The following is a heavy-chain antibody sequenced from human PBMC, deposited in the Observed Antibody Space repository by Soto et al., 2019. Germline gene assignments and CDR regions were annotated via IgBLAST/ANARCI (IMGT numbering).Heavy chain of an antibody. Sequence: PSQTLSLTCAISGDSVSSNSAAWNWIRQSTSRGLEWLGRAYYRSKWYNDYAVPVKSRITINPDTTKNQISLQVNSVAPEDTAVYDCARESAGTYYFDDWGQGTMVTVSS. D-gene: IGHD6-19*01. CDR1: GDSVSSNSAA. CDR3: ARESAGTYYFDD. CDR2: AYYRSKWYN. V-gene: IGHV6-1*01. J-gene: IGHJ4*02.